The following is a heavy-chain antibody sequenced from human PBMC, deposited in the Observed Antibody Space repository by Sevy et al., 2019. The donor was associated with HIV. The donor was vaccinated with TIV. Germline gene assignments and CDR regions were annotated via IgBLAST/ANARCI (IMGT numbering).Heavy chain of an antibody. CDR3: ATVGLRYYSGSRSYEGDWLDP. CDR2: FDPQEGET. V-gene: IGHV1-24*01. Sequence: ASVKFSCKVSGYTLTKLSIHWVRQAPGKGLEWMGYFDPQEGETIYAQRFQGRLTMTVDTSTDTAYMELSSLTSEDTAVYYCATVGLRYYSGSRSYEGDWLDPWGQGTQVTVSS. D-gene: IGHD2-15*01. CDR1: GYTLTKLS. J-gene: IGHJ5*02.